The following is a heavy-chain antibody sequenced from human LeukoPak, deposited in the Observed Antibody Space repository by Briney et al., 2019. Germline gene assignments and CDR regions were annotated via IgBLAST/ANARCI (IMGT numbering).Heavy chain of an antibody. J-gene: IGHJ4*02. CDR2: FYTSGST. Sequence: PSETLSLTCAVSGYSISSGYYWSWIRQPAGKGLEWIGRFYTSGSTNYNPSLKSRVTISVDTSNNQFSLKLSSVTAADTAVYYCATQDSSSWYFDYWGQGTLVTVSS. V-gene: IGHV4-61*02. D-gene: IGHD6-13*01. CDR1: GYSISSGYY. CDR3: ATQDSSSWYFDY.